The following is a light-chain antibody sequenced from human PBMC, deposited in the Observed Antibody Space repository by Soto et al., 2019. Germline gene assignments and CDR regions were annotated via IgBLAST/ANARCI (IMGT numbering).Light chain of an antibody. J-gene: IGKJ2*01. Sequence: EIVLTQSPGTLSLSPGERATLSCRASESVNRNYLAWYQQKPGQAPRLLIYGASTRASGIPDRFSGSGSGTDFPLTISELEPEDFAVYYCQRYGTSRGTFGQGTKLEIK. V-gene: IGKV3-20*01. CDR2: GAS. CDR3: QRYGTSRGT. CDR1: ESVNRNY.